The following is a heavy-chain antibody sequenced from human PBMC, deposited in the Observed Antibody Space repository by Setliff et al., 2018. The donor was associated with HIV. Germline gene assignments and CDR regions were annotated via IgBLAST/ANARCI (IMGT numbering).Heavy chain of an antibody. V-gene: IGHV1-69*13. CDR3: ARGIPRGTVFGVVGYFDY. D-gene: IGHD3-3*01. J-gene: IGHJ4*02. CDR1: GGTFSSYI. Sequence: SVKVSWKASGGTFSSYITAWVRQAPGQGLEWMGGIHPIFGTTNYARDFMGRVSITADESTNTAYMELSSLRSDDSAIYYCARGIPRGTVFGVVGYFDYWGQGMLVTVSS. CDR2: IHPIFGTT.